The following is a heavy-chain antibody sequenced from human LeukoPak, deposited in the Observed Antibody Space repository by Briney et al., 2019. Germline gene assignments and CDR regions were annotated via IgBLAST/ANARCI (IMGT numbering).Heavy chain of an antibody. CDR1: GEYFSTYY. CDR2: INHSGST. CDR3: ASPGLAYCGGDCYSSDGYYFDY. J-gene: IGHJ4*02. Sequence: SESLSLTCAVYGEYFSTYYYSWIRQRPGKGLEWIGEINHSGSTNYNPSLKSRLTISVDMSKKQFFLRLSSVTAADTAMYYCASPGLAYCGGDCYSSDGYYFDYWGQGTLVTVSS. V-gene: IGHV4-34*01. D-gene: IGHD2-21*01.